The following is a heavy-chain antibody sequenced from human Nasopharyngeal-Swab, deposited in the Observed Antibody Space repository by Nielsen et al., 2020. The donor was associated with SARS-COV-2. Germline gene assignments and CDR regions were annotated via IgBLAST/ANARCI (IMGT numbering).Heavy chain of an antibody. J-gene: IGHJ5*02. CDR2: ISYSGST. CDR3: ARDSRGITMVRGVMNWFDP. Sequence: SETRSLTWPVSGCSLSSGGYYWSWIRRRPGKGLGWLGYISYSGSTYYNPSLKSRVTISVDASKNQFSLKLSSVTAADTAVYYCARDSRGITMVRGVMNWFDPWGQGTLVTVSS. D-gene: IGHD3-10*01. V-gene: IGHV4-31*02. CDR1: GCSLSSGGYY.